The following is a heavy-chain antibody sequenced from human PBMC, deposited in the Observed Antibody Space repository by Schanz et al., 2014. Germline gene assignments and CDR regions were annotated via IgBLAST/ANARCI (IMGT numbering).Heavy chain of an antibody. CDR2: ITYDGSNT. CDR3: TRDRGALINHNDALDL. D-gene: IGHD3-16*01. Sequence: VYLVESGGDLVQPGKSLRLSCAASGFTFDDLGMHWVRQPPGKGLEWVAIITYDGSNTYHADSVKGRFTISRDNSKNTLYLQMNSLRSEDTAVYYCTRDRGALINHNDALDLWGQGTMVSVSS. J-gene: IGHJ3*01. V-gene: IGHV3-30*03. CDR1: GFTFDDLG.